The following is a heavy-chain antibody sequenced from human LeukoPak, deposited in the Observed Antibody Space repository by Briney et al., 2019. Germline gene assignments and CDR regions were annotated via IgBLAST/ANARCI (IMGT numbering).Heavy chain of an antibody. V-gene: IGHV4-61*02. Sequence: SETLSLTCTLSGGSISSGSYYWSWIRQPAGKGLEWIGRIYTSGSTNYNPSLKSRVTISVDTSKNQFSLKLSSVTATDTAVYYCARVPYDYQYGSWFDPWGQGTLVTVSS. CDR2: IYTSGST. D-gene: IGHD4/OR15-4a*01. CDR3: ARVPYDYQYGSWFDP. CDR1: GGSISSGSYY. J-gene: IGHJ5*02.